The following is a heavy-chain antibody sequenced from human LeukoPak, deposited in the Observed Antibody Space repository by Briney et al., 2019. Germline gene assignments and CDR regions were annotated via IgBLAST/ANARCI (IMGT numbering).Heavy chain of an antibody. CDR1: GYTFTGYY. V-gene: IGHV1-2*02. CDR2: INPNSGGT. CDR3: ARVDSSGSYDY. Sequence: ASVTVSSTASGYTFTGYYMHWVRQAPGQGLEWMGWINPNSGGTNYAQKFQGRVTMTRDTSISTAYMELSRLRSDDTAVYYCARVDSSGSYDYWGQGTLVTVSS. D-gene: IGHD1-26*01. J-gene: IGHJ4*02.